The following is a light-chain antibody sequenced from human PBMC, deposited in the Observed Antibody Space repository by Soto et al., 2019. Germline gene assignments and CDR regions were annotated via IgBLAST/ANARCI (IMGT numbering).Light chain of an antibody. V-gene: IGKV3-20*01. J-gene: IGKJ4*01. Sequence: EIVLTQSPGTLSLSPGERATLSCRASQSVSRSYLAWYQQKPGQAPRILIYGASSRATGIPNRFSASGSGTDFTLTISRLEPEDFAVYYCQQYGSSPLLTFGGGTKVEIK. CDR1: QSVSRSY. CDR2: GAS. CDR3: QQYGSSPLLT.